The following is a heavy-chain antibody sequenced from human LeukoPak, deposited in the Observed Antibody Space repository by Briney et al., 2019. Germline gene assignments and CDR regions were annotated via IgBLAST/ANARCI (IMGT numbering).Heavy chain of an antibody. V-gene: IGHV4-31*03. CDR2: IYYSGST. CDR1: GGSISSGGYY. J-gene: IGHJ5*02. CDR3: ARVAMAHNWFDP. D-gene: IGHD2-2*01. Sequence: PSETLSLTCTVSGGSISSGGYYWSWIRQHPGKGLEWIGYIYYSGSTYYNPSLKSRVTISVDTSKNQFSLKLSSVTAADTAVYYCARVAMAHNWFDPWGQGTLVTVSS.